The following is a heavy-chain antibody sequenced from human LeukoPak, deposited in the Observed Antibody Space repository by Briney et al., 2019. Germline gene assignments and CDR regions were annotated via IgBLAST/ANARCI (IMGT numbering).Heavy chain of an antibody. V-gene: IGHV3-15*01. CDR1: GFTFTNAW. CDR3: TTVLRWHTVNHDLDY. D-gene: IGHD4-17*01. J-gene: IGHJ4*02. CDR2: IKSKSAGGTT. Sequence: PGGSLRLSCAASGFTFTNAWMSWVRQAPGKGLEWVGRIKSKSAGGTTEYGAPVKGRFTILRDDSENTLYLQMNSLKAEDTAVYYCTTVLRWHTVNHDLDYWGQGTLVTVSS.